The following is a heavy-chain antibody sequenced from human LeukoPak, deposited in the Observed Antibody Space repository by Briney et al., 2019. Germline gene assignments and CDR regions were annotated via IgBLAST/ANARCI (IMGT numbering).Heavy chain of an antibody. J-gene: IGHJ6*02. Sequence: SETLSLTCTVSGGSISSYYWSWIRQPPGKGLEWIGYIYYSGSTNYNPSLKSRVTISVDTSKNQFSLKLSSVTAADTAVYYCARTNCSSTSCNRGRNYYYYGMDVWGQGTTVTVSS. CDR2: IYYSGST. CDR3: ARTNCSSTSCNRGRNYYYYGMDV. D-gene: IGHD2-2*02. V-gene: IGHV4-59*08. CDR1: GGSISSYY.